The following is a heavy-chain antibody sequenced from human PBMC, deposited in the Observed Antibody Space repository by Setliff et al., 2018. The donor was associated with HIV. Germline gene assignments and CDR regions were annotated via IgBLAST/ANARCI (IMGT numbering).Heavy chain of an antibody. CDR1: GYTFTGYY. D-gene: IGHD6-6*01. V-gene: IGHV1-2*06. CDR2: INPNNGAA. CDR3: ARPRVFDSFDV. J-gene: IGHJ3*01. Sequence: ASVKVSCKAFGYTFTGYYIHWVRQAPGQGLEWMGRINPNNGAAEYAPKFQGRVSMTLDTSISTAYLEIPRLTSDDAAVYFCARPRVFDSFDVWGQGTKVTVSS.